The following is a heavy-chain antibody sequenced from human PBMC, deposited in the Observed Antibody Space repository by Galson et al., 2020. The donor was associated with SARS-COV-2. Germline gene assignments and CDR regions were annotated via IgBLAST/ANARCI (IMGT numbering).Heavy chain of an antibody. V-gene: IGHV5-51*01. CDR3: AGSWNDWYFDL. CDR1: GSSFTSYW. J-gene: IGHJ2*01. CDR2: IYPGDSDT. Sequence: GESLKISCTGSGSSFTSYWLGWVRQMPGKGLEWMGIIYPGDSDTRYSPSFQGQVTISADKSISTAYLQWSSLKASDTAMYYCAGSWNDWYFDLWGRGTLVTVSS. D-gene: IGHD1-1*01.